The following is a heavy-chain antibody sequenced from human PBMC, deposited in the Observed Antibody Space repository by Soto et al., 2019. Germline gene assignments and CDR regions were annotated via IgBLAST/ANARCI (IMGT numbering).Heavy chain of an antibody. V-gene: IGHV3-49*03. CDR3: AKAGTTSYDYYMDV. D-gene: IGHD1-7*01. CDR2: IRNRAFGGTA. Sequence: AGGSLRLSCTGSGFTFGDYAMSWFRQPPGKGLEWVGFIRNRAFGGTAEYAASVRDRFSISRDDSKSIAYLQMNSLKTEDTAVYYCAKAGTTSYDYYMDVWGKGTTVTVSS. CDR1: GFTFGDYA. J-gene: IGHJ6*03.